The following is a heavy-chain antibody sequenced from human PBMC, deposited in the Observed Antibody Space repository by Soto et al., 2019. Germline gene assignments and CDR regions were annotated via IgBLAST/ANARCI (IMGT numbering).Heavy chain of an antibody. CDR2: IHYTGNT. D-gene: IGHD2-15*01. CDR1: GGSIISHY. V-gene: IGHV4-59*11. CDR3: ARGGWSLDY. J-gene: IGHJ4*02. Sequence: QVQLQESGPGLVKPSETLSLTCSVSGGSIISHYWCWIRQPPRKGLEWIGYIHYTGNTDYNPSLKSRLTISVDTSKNQFSLRLSSVTAADTAVYYCARGGWSLDYWGQGTLVTVSS.